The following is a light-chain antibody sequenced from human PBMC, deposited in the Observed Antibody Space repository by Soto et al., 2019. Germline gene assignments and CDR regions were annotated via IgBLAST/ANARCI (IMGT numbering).Light chain of an antibody. J-gene: IGLJ1*01. V-gene: IGLV1-47*01. CDR3: HVWDSSSDHYV. CDR1: SSNIATNF. CDR2: RID. Sequence: QSVLTQPPSASGTPGQGVTISCSGSSSNIATNFVYWYQHLPGTAPKIIMYRIDQRPSGVPDRFSGSNSGDTATLTIRRVEAGDEADYYCHVWDSSSDHYVFGTGTKVTVL.